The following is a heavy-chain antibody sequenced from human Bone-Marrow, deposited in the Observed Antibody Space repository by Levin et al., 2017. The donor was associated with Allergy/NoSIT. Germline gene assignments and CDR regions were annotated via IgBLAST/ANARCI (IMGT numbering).Heavy chain of an antibody. V-gene: IGHV3-30-3*01. CDR2: TSHDEGNK. CDR1: GVTFRGYA. CDR3: ATAPGVAVAANKWYFAY. Sequence: EGSLRLSCVASGVTFRGYAMHWVRQAPGKGLEWVAATSHDEGNKYYADSVKGRFTISRDNSKNTLFLQMNSLRAEDTAVYYCATAPGVAVAANKWYFAYWGQGTLVTVSS. D-gene: IGHD6-19*01. J-gene: IGHJ4*02.